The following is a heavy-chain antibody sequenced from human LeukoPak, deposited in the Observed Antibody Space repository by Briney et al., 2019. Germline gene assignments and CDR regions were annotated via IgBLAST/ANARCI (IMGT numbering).Heavy chain of an antibody. D-gene: IGHD2-8*01. J-gene: IGHJ3*02. CDR2: IRYDGSNK. CDR1: GFTFSSYG. Sequence: GGSLRLSCAASGFTFSSYGVHWVRQAPGKGLEWVAFIRYDGSNKYYADSVKGRFTISRDNSKNTLYLQMNSLRAEDTAVYYCAKGSLGYCTNGVCSGAFDIWGQGTMVTVSS. V-gene: IGHV3-30*02. CDR3: AKGSLGYCTNGVCSGAFDI.